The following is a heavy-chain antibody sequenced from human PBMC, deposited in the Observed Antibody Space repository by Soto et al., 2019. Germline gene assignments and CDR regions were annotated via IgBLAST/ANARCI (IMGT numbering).Heavy chain of an antibody. CDR2: IYWDDDK. D-gene: IGHD3-10*01. CDR1: GFSLTTSGEA. V-gene: IGHV2-5*02. CDR3: AHIPGSGQLHYSYDYYRDV. Sequence: QITLKESGPTLVKPTQTLTLTCTFSGFSLTTSGEAVGWIRQPPGKALEWLALIYWDDDKRSSPSLKSRLTITKDTAKNQVVLTMTNMDPVDTATYYCAHIPGSGQLHYSYDYYRDVWGKGTTVTVSS. J-gene: IGHJ6*03.